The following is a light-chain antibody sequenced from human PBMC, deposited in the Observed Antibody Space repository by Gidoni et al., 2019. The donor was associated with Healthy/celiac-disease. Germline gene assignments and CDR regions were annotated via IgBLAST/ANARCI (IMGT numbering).Light chain of an antibody. CDR2: GNS. CDR1: SSNNGAGYD. J-gene: IGLJ3*02. CDR3: QSYDSSLSGSV. V-gene: IGLV1-40*01. Sequence: QSALTQPPSVSGAPAQRVTISCTGSSSNNGAGYDVHWYQQLPGTAPKLLIYGNSNRPSGVPDRFSGSKSGTSASLAITGLQAEDEADYYCQSYDSSLSGSVFGGGTKLTVL.